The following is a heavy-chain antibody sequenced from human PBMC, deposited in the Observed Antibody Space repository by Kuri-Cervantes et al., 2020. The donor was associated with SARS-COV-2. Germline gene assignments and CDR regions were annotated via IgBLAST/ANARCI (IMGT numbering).Heavy chain of an antibody. V-gene: IGHV4-39*01. CDR1: GGSISSSSYY. CDR2: IHYSGST. J-gene: IGHJ1*01. Sequence: GSLRLSCTVSGGSISSSSYYWGWIRQPPGKGLEWIGSIHYSGSTYYNPSLKSRVTISVDTSKNQFSLKLSSVTAADTAVYYCARRGVGDYDAGYFQHWGQGTLVTVSS. CDR3: ARRGVGDYDAGYFQH. D-gene: IGHD2-21*02.